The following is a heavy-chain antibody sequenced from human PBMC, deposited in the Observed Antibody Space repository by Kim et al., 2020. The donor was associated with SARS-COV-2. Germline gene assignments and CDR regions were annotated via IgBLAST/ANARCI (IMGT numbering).Heavy chain of an antibody. D-gene: IGHD6-13*01. J-gene: IGHJ4*02. V-gene: IGHV3-48*03. CDR2: ISSSGSTI. CDR3: ARDQSPGIAAAGTYY. Sequence: GGSLRLSCAASGFTFSSYEMNWVRQAPGKGLEWVSYISSSGSTIDYADSVKGQFTISRDNAKNSLYLQMNSLRAEDTAVYYCARDQSPGIAAAGTYYWGQGTLVTVSS. CDR1: GFTFSSYE.